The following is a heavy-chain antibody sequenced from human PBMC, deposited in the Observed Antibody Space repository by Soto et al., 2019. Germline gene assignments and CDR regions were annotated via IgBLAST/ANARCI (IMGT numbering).Heavy chain of an antibody. CDR3: ADIPGRSSSWYFDF. V-gene: IGHV3-21*01. D-gene: IGHD6-13*01. CDR1: GLTFSSYS. J-gene: IGHJ4*02. CDR2: ISSSGEYI. Sequence: EVQLVESGGGLVKPGGSLRLSCAASGLTFSSYSMSWVRQAPGKGLEWVSLISSSGEYIQYADSIKGRFTISRDNAKQPLYLQMKSLRAGDTAIYSCADIPGRSSSWYFDFLGQGTLDTVSS.